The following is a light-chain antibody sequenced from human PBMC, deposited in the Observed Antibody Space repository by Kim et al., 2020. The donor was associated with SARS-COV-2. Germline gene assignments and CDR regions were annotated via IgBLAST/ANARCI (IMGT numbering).Light chain of an antibody. CDR1: SRDVGGYNY. Sequence: QSVTIACTRTSRDVGGYNYVSGYQHPPGKAPKLMIYEVNKRPSGVPDRFSGSKSGNTASLTVSGLQAEDEADYYCNSYADTNNLIFGGGTQLTVL. J-gene: IGLJ2*01. CDR2: EVN. CDR3: NSYADTNNLI. V-gene: IGLV2-8*01.